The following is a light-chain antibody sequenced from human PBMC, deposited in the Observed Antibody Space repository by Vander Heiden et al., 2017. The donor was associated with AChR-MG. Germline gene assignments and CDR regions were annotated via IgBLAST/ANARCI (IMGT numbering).Light chain of an antibody. CDR1: NIGSKN. CDR3: QVWDSSTVV. CDR2: RDS. V-gene: IGLV3-9*01. Sequence: SYELTQPLSVSVALGQTARITWGGNNIGSKNVHWYQQKPGQDPVRVSYRDSNRPSGIPERFSGSNSGNTATLTSSRAQAGDEADYYCQVWDSSTVVFGGGTKLTVL. J-gene: IGLJ2*01.